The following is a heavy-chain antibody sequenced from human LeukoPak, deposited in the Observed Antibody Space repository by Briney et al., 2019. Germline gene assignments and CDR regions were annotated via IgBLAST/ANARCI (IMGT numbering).Heavy chain of an antibody. Sequence: GGSLRLSCAASGFTFSSYAMHWVRQAPGKGLEWVAVISYDGSNKYYADSVKGRFTIFRDNAKNSLYLQMNSLRAEDTAVYYCARPHNNWRWYFDLWGRGTLVTVSS. CDR3: ARPHNNWRWYFDL. CDR2: ISYDGSNK. J-gene: IGHJ2*01. V-gene: IGHV3-30-3*01. D-gene: IGHD3-3*01. CDR1: GFTFSSYA.